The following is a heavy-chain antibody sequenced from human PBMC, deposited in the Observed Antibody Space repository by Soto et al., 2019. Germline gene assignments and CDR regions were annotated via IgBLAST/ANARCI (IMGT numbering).Heavy chain of an antibody. J-gene: IGHJ5*02. CDR2: ISSSGSTI. D-gene: IGHD2-15*01. Sequence: QVQLVESGGGLVKPGGSLRLSCAASGFTFSDYYMSWIRQAPGKGLEWVSYISSSGSTIYYADSVKGRFTISRDNAKNSLYLQMNSLRAEDTAVYYCAREYSYVVVVAATVWFDPWGQGTLVTVSS. CDR1: GFTFSDYY. V-gene: IGHV3-11*01. CDR3: AREYSYVVVVAATVWFDP.